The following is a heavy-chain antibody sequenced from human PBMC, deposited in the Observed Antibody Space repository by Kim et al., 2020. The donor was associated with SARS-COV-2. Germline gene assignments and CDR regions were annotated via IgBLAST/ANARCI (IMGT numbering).Heavy chain of an antibody. J-gene: IGHJ4*02. CDR2: IGISGSDT. Sequence: GGSLRLSCAASGFTFSSYAMNWVRRAPGKGLEWVSTIGISGSDTYYADSVKGRFTISRDNSKNTLNLQMNSLRAEDTALYYCAKRDTSGYNDYWGQGTLV. V-gene: IGHV3-23*01. CDR3: AKRDTSGYNDY. D-gene: IGHD3-22*01. CDR1: GFTFSSYA.